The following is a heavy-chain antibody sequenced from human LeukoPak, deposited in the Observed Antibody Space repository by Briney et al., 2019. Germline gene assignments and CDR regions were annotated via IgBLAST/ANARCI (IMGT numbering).Heavy chain of an antibody. CDR3: ARSRAAAENFDY. V-gene: IGHV3-7*03. CDR1: GFTFSNYW. D-gene: IGHD6-13*01. CDR2: ISQDGSGK. J-gene: IGHJ4*02. Sequence: GGSLRLSCGASGFTFSNYWMSWVRQAPGKGLEWVINISQDGSGKNYADSVEGRFTISRDNAKNSLYLQMNSLRAEDTAVYYCARSRAAAENFDYWGQGTLVTVSS.